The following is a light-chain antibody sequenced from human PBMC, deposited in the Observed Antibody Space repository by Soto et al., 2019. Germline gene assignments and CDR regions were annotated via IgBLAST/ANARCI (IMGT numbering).Light chain of an antibody. Sequence: EIVLTQSPATLSLSPGERATLSCRASQSINTYLAWYQQKPTQPPRLLIYGASRRATGVPARFSGSGSGTDFPLTISSLEPEDFAFYYCQQRSNWPPVTFGPGTKVDL. J-gene: IGKJ3*01. CDR1: QSINTY. CDR3: QQRSNWPPVT. V-gene: IGKV3-11*01. CDR2: GAS.